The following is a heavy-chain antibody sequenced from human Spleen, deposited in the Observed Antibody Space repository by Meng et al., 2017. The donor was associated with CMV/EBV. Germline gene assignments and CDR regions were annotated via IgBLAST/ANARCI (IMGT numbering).Heavy chain of an antibody. J-gene: IGHJ4*02. Sequence: SFRGYYGSWIRQPPGKGLEWIGEIKHSGSTTYNPSLKGRVTLSVDTSKNQFPLRLSSVTAADTAVYYCARQLRYFDWLAVGECHFDSWGQGTLVTVSS. CDR2: IKHSGST. CDR3: ARQLRYFDWLAVGECHFDS. CDR1: SFRGYY. D-gene: IGHD3-9*01. V-gene: IGHV4-34*01.